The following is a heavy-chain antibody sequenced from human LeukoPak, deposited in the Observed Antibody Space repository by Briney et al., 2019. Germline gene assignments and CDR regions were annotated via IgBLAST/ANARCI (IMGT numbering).Heavy chain of an antibody. V-gene: IGHV1-2*02. Sequence: ASVKVSCKASGYTFTGYYMHWVRQAPGQGLEWMGWINPNSGGTNYAQKFQGRVTMTRDTSISTAYMELSRLGSDDTAVYYCARALTTVTTWFWFDPWGQGTLVTVSS. CDR2: INPNSGGT. J-gene: IGHJ5*02. CDR3: ARALTTVTTWFWFDP. CDR1: GYTFTGYY. D-gene: IGHD4-17*01.